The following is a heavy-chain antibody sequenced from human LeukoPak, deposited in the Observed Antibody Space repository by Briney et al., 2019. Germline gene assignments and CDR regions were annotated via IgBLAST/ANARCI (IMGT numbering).Heavy chain of an antibody. Sequence: GGSLRLSCAASGFTVSSNYMSWVRQAPGKGLEWVSVIYSGGSTYYADSVKGRFTISRDNSKNTLYLQMNSLRAEDTAVYYCARDLREDFWSGYQSYYYGMDVWGQGTTVTVSS. D-gene: IGHD3-3*01. V-gene: IGHV3-66*01. J-gene: IGHJ6*02. CDR1: GFTVSSNY. CDR3: ARDLREDFWSGYQSYYYGMDV. CDR2: IYSGGST.